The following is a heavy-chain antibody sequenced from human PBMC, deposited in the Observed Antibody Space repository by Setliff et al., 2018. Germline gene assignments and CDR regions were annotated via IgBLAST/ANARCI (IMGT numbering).Heavy chain of an antibody. CDR2: ISGSGGAK. J-gene: IGHJ6*03. V-gene: IGHV3-23*01. D-gene: IGHD5-18*01. CDR1: GFTFSSYA. Sequence: GGSLRLSCAASGFTFSSYAMTWVRQAPGKGLEWVSGISGSGGAKYYAASVKGRFSISSDSSKNTLSLQMNSLRAEDTAIYYCARNGDVDTGFLGYYYYYYMDVWGKGTTVTVSS. CDR3: ARNGDVDTGFLGYYYYYYMDV.